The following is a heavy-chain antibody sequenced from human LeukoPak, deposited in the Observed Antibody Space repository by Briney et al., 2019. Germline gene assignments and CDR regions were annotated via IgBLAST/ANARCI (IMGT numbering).Heavy chain of an antibody. CDR3: ARDAFSPGP. J-gene: IGHJ5*02. V-gene: IGHV4-59*01. D-gene: IGHD3-3*02. CDR2: IYYSGTT. Sequence: SETLSLTCTVSGGSISSYYWSWIRQPPGKGLEWIGYIYYSGTTSYNPSLKSRVTISVDTSKNQFSLKLSSVTAADSAVYYCARDAFSPGPWGQGTLVTVSS. CDR1: GGSISSYY.